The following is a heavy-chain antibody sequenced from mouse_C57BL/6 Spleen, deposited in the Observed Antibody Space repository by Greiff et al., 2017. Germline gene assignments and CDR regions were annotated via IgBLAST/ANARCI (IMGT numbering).Heavy chain of an antibody. Sequence: QVQLQQPGAELVMPGASVKLSCKASGYTFTSYWMHWVKQRPGQGLEWIGEIDPSDSYTNYNQKFKGKSTLTVDKSSSTAYMQLSSLTSEDSAVYYCASPLYDFYAMDYWGQGTSVTVSS. CDR3: ASPLYDFYAMDY. V-gene: IGHV1-69*01. CDR1: GYTFTSYW. J-gene: IGHJ4*01. CDR2: IDPSDSYT. D-gene: IGHD2-3*01.